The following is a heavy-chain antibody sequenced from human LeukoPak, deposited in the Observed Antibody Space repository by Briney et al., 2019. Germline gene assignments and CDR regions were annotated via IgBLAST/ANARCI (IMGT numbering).Heavy chain of an antibody. D-gene: IGHD2-2*01. CDR3: ARERKSSTSMDY. V-gene: IGHV3-74*01. CDR2: INTDGSTI. J-gene: IGHJ4*02. Sequence: GGSLRLSCAPSGFTFSSYWMHWVRQAPGKGLVWVSRINTDGSTITYADSVRGRFTISRDNAKNTLYLQMNSLRGEDTAVYFCARERKSSTSMDYWGQGTLVTVSS. CDR1: GFTFSSYW.